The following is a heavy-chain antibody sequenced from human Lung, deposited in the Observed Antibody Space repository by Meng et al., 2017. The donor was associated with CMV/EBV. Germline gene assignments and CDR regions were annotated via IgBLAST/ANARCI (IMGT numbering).Heavy chain of an antibody. CDR1: GGSISSSSYY. V-gene: IGHV4-39*01. CDR2: IYYSGST. D-gene: IGHD1-26*01. CDR3: SGHWWETTHNWYFDL. J-gene: IGHJ2*01. Sequence: SETLSFTCTVSGGSISSSSYYWGWIRQPPGKGLEWIGSIYYSGSTYYNPSLKSRVTISVDTSKNQFSLKLSSVTAADTAVYYCSGHWWETTHNWYFDLWGHGTXVTVSS.